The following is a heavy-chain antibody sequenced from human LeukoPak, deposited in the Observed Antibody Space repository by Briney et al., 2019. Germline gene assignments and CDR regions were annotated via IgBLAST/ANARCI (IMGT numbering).Heavy chain of an antibody. CDR3: ARGQTGDY. V-gene: IGHV3-30*03. D-gene: IGHD1-26*01. CDR1: GFTFSSYG. J-gene: IGHJ4*02. CDR2: ISYDGSNK. Sequence: GGSLGLSCAASGFTFSSYGMHWVRQAPGKGLEWVAVISYDGSNKYYADSVKGRFTISRDNSKNTLYLQMNSLRAEDTAVYYCARGQTGDYWGQGTLVTVSS.